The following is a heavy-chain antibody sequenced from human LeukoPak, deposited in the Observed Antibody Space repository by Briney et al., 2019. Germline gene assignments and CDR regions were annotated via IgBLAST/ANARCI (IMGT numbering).Heavy chain of an antibody. CDR2: ISSNGGST. D-gene: IGHD3-3*01. J-gene: IGHJ4*02. CDR3: ARGGYYDFWSGYYSDY. Sequence: GGSLRLSCAASGFTFSSYAMHWVRQALGKGLEYVSAISSNGGSTYYANSVKGRFTISRDNSKNTLYLQMGSLRAEDMAVYYCARGGYYDFWSGYYSDYWGQGTLVTVSS. V-gene: IGHV3-64*01. CDR1: GFTFSSYA.